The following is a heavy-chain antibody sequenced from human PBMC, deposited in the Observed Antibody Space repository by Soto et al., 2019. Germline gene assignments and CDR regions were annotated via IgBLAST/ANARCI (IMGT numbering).Heavy chain of an antibody. CDR1: GGSISSYY. D-gene: IGHD6-19*01. V-gene: IGHV4-59*01. CDR2: IYYSGST. Sequence: PSEILSLTCTVSGGSISSYYWSWIRQPPGKGLEWIGYIYYSGSTNYNPSLKSRVTVSVDTSRNQFSLKLSSVTAADTAVYYCARTSSGWYFFLDYWGQGTLVTVSS. J-gene: IGHJ4*02. CDR3: ARTSSGWYFFLDY.